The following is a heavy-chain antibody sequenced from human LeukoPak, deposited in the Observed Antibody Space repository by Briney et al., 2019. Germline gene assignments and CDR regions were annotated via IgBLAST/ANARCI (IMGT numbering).Heavy chain of an antibody. D-gene: IGHD3-10*01. CDR2: IIPIFGTA. CDR1: GGTFSSYA. Sequence: SVKVSCKASGGTFSSYAISWVRQAPGQGLEWMGGIIPIFGTANYAQKFQGRVTITADKSTSTAYMELSSLRSEDTAVYYCARRQGGFGELLLMDVWGKGTTVTISS. V-gene: IGHV1-69*06. CDR3: ARRQGGFGELLLMDV. J-gene: IGHJ6*04.